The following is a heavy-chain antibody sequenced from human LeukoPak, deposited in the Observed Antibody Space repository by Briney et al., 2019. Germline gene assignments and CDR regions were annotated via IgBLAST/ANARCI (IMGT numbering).Heavy chain of an antibody. V-gene: IGHV1-69*01. D-gene: IGHD1-26*01. CDR3: ARASWSGSYCFGY. J-gene: IGHJ4*02. Sequence: SVKVSCKASGGTFSSYAISWVRQAPGQGLEWIGGIIPIFGTANYAQKFQGRVTITADESTSTAYMELSSLRSEDTAVYYCARASWSGSYCFGYWGQGTLVTVSS. CDR2: IIPIFGTA. CDR1: GGTFSSYA.